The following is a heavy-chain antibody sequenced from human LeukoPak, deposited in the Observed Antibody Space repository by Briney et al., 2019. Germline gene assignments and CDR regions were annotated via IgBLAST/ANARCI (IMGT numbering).Heavy chain of an antibody. CDR3: ARSYWNDHFDY. D-gene: IGHD1-1*01. V-gene: IGHV3-33*01. CDR2: IWYDGINK. Sequence: PGGSLRLSCAASGFSFSSYGMHWVRQAPGKGLEWVAAIWYDGINKYYVDSVKGRFTISRDNTKNTLYLQMNSLRAEDTGVYYCARSYWNDHFDYWGQGTLVTVSS. J-gene: IGHJ4*02. CDR1: GFSFSSYG.